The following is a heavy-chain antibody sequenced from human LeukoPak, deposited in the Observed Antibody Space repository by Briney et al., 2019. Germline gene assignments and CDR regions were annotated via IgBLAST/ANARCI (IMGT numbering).Heavy chain of an antibody. J-gene: IGHJ3*01. CDR1: GYTFTGYD. CDR3: AREMMKTPLIDPLDF. CDR2: INPNSGNT. V-gene: IGHV1-8*01. D-gene: IGHD2-21*01. Sequence: ASVKVSCKASGYTFTGYDINWVRQAAGQGHEWMGWINPNSGNTGYAQKFQGRVTMTRDNSINTAYMELSSLRSDDTAVYFCAREMMKTPLIDPLDFWGQGTTVTVSS.